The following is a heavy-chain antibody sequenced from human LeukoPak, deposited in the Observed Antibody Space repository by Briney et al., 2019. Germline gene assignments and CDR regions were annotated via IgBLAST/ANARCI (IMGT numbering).Heavy chain of an antibody. CDR2: IYYSGST. Sequence: SETLSLTCTVSGGSISSYYWSWIRQPPGKGLEWIGYIYYSGSTNYNPSLKSRVTISVDTSKNQFSLKLSSVTAADTAVYYCARGSGGLTGYPLPLDYWGQGTLVTVSS. J-gene: IGHJ4*02. CDR1: GGSISSYY. CDR3: ARGSGGLTGYPLPLDY. V-gene: IGHV4-59*01. D-gene: IGHD3-9*01.